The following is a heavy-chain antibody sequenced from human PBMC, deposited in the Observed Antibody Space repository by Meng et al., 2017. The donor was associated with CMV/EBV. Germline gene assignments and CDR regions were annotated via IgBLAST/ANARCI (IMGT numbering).Heavy chain of an antibody. CDR3: ARGGAEYYDFWSGPGGIDY. CDR1: GGSISSYY. D-gene: IGHD3-3*01. Sequence: SETLSLTCTVSGGSISSYYWSWIRQPPGKGLEWIGYIYYSGSTNYNPSLKSRVTISVDTSKNQFSLKLSSVTAADTAVYYCARGGAEYYDFWSGPGGIDYWGQGTLVTVSS. CDR2: IYYSGST. V-gene: IGHV4-59*01. J-gene: IGHJ4*02.